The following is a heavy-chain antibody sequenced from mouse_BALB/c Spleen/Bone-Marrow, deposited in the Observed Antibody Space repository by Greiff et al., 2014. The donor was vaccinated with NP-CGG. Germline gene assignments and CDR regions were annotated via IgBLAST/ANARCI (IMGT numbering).Heavy chain of an antibody. CDR2: IDPATGNT. Sequence: VQLQQSGAELVKPGASVKLSCTASGFNIKDTYMHWVKQRPEQGLEWIGRIDPATGNTKYXXXXXXXAPXTAXXSSNTAYLQLSSLTSEDTAVYYCAQWPHYYGSGYEGYWGQGTTLTVSS. V-gene: IGHV14-3*02. J-gene: IGHJ2*01. CDR1: GFNIKDTY. CDR3: AQWPHYYGSGYEGY. D-gene: IGHD1-1*01.